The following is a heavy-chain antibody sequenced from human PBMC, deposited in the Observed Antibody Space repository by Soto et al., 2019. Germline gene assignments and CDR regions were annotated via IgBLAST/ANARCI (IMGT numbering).Heavy chain of an antibody. CDR2: ITSSSTYR. CDR3: ARDLGVAVATLTLHY. Sequence: PGGSLRLSCAASGFTFSTYSMNWVRQAPGKGLEWVSDITSSSTYRFYADSVKGRFTISRDDAKNSLYLQMNSLRAEDTGVYYCARDLGVAVATLTLHYWGQGTLVNVS. V-gene: IGHV3-21*01. CDR1: GFTFSTYS. J-gene: IGHJ4*02. D-gene: IGHD2-15*01.